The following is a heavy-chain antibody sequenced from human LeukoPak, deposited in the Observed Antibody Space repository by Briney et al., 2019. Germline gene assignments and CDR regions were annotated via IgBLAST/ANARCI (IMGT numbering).Heavy chain of an antibody. CDR2: IKSKTDGGTT. V-gene: IGHV3-15*01. CDR3: ATQQQLEHLFDN. Sequence: GGSLRLSCAASGFTFTHAWMSWVRQAPGKGLEWVGRIKSKTDGGTTDYAAPVKGRFAISRDGSGNTLYLQMNSLRTEDTAVYYCATQQQLEHLFDNWGQGTLVTVSS. D-gene: IGHD6-13*01. CDR1: GFTFTHAW. J-gene: IGHJ4*02.